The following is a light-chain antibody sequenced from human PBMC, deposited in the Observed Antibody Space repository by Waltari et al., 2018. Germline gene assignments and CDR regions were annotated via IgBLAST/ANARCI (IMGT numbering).Light chain of an antibody. CDR2: EVS. CDR3: SLYTSSSTVV. CDR1: SRDVGSYNR. Sequence: QSALTQPPSVSGSPGQSVTISCTGTSRDVGSYNRVPWYQQPPGTAPKLMIYEVSNRPSGVPDRFSGSKSGNTASLTISGLQAEDEADYYCSLYTSSSTVVFGGGTKLTVL. J-gene: IGLJ2*01. V-gene: IGLV2-18*01.